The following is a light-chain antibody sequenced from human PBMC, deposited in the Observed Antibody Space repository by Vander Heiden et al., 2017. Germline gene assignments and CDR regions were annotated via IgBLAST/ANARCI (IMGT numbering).Light chain of an antibody. CDR2: EVT. CDR3: CSYAGSATWV. CDR1: SSDVGAYNL. V-gene: IGLV2-23*02. J-gene: IGLJ3*02. Sequence: QSALTQPASVSGSPGQSITIYCAGTSSDVGAYNLVSWYQQFPGKAPKLIIYEVTRRPSGLSNRFSGSKSDNTASLTISGLMAEDEADYSCCSYAGSATWVFGGGTKVTVL.